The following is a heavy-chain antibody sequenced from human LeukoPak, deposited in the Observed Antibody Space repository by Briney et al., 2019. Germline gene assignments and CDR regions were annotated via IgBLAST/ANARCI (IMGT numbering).Heavy chain of an antibody. D-gene: IGHD6-6*01. Sequence: GGSLRLSCAASGFTFSSYAMHWVRHAPGKGLEWVAVISYDGSNKYYADSVKGRFTISRDNSKNTLYLQMNSLRAEDTAVYYCARERGRYSSSSPVDYWGQGTLVTVSS. J-gene: IGHJ4*02. V-gene: IGHV3-30-3*01. CDR2: ISYDGSNK. CDR3: ARERGRYSSSSPVDY. CDR1: GFTFSSYA.